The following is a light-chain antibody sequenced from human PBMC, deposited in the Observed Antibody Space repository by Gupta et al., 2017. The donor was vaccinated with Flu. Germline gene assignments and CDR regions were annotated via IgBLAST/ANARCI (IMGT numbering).Light chain of an antibody. CDR2: GAS. CDR3: LQYNNWPRT. Sequence: ELVMTPSPATLSVSPGERATLSCRASQSISSNLAWYQQTPGQAPRLLISGASTRASGIPVRFSGSGSGTDFTLTISSLQSEDFAVYYCLQYNNWPRTFGQGTKVEI. V-gene: IGKV3-15*01. CDR1: QSISSN. J-gene: IGKJ1*01.